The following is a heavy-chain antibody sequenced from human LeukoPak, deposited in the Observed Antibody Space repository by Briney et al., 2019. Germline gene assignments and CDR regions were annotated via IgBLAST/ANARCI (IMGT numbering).Heavy chain of an antibody. CDR3: AKDMSYDSSGPSVDY. V-gene: IGHV3-9*01. D-gene: IGHD3-22*01. CDR1: GFTFDDYA. CDR2: ISWNSGSI. Sequence: GGSLRLSCAASGFTFDDYAMHWVRQAPGKGLEWVSGISWNSGSIGYADSVKGRFTISRDNAKNSLYLQMNSLRAEDTALYYCAKDMSYDSSGPSVDYWGQGTLVTVSS. J-gene: IGHJ4*02.